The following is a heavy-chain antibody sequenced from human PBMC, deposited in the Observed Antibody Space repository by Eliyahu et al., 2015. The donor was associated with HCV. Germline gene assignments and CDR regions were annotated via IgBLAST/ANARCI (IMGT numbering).Heavy chain of an antibody. Sequence: QLVESGGGLVQPGRSLRLSCAASGFTFDDYAMHWVRQAPGKGLEWVSGISWNSGSIGYADSVKGRFTISRDNAKNSLYLQMNSLRAEDTALYFCAKGRAGFLEGDHYGFDYWGQGTLVTVSS. D-gene: IGHD3-3*01. V-gene: IGHV3-9*01. CDR3: AKGRAGFLEGDHYGFDY. CDR2: ISWNSGSI. J-gene: IGHJ4*02. CDR1: GFTFDDYA.